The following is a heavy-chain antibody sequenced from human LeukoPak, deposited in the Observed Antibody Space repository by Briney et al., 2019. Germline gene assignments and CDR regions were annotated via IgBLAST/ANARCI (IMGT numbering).Heavy chain of an antibody. CDR1: GFTFSSYA. V-gene: IGHV3-30*04. D-gene: IGHD5-12*01. Sequence: GGSLRLSCAASGFTFSSYAMHWVRQAPGKGLEWVAVISYDGSNKYYADSVKGRFTISRGNSKNTLYLQMNSLRAEDTAVYYRARDDSGYENYFDYWGQGTLVTVSS. J-gene: IGHJ4*02. CDR2: ISYDGSNK. CDR3: ARDDSGYENYFDY.